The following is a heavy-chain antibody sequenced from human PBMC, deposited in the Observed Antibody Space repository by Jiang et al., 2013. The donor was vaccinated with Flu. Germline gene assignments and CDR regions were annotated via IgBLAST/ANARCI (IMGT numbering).Heavy chain of an antibody. Sequence: SLTCTVSTGSISSYYWSWIRQPPGKGLEWIGYIYYSGSTNCNPSLKSRVTISVDTSKNQFSLKLSSVTAADTAVYYCARDRHGDGGIDYWGQGTLVTVSS. V-gene: IGHV4-59*01. CDR2: IYYSGST. CDR3: ARDRHGDGGIDY. D-gene: IGHD4-17*01. CDR1: TGSISSYY. J-gene: IGHJ4*02.